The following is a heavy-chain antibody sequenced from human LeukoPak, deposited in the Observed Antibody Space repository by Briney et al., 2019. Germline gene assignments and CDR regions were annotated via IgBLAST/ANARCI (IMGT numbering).Heavy chain of an antibody. D-gene: IGHD3-16*01. CDR1: GFTFSDYY. CDR3: ARDRSRGGYNWFDP. J-gene: IGHJ5*02. Sequence: GGSLRLSCAASGFTFSDYYMSWIRQAAGKGLEWVSYISSSGSTIYYADSVKGRFTISRDNAKNSLYLQMNSLRAEDTAVYYCARDRSRGGYNWFDPWGQGTLVTVSS. V-gene: IGHV3-11*04. CDR2: ISSSGSTI.